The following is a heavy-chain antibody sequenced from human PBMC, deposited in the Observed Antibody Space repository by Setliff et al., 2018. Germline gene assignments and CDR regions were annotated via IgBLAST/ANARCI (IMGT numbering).Heavy chain of an antibody. V-gene: IGHV3-43*01. J-gene: IGHJ6*02. CDR2: ISWDGGST. Sequence: LRLSCAASGFTFSSYWMSWVRQAPGKGLEWVSLISWDGGSTYYADSVKGRFTISRDNSKNSLYLQMNSLRTEDTALYYCAKDIGSSWYFGYYGMDVWGQGTTVTVSS. D-gene: IGHD6-13*01. CDR3: AKDIGSSWYFGYYGMDV. CDR1: GFTFSSYW.